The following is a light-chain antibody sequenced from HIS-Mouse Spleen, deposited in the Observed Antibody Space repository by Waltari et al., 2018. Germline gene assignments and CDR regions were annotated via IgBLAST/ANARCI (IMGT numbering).Light chain of an antibody. CDR2: LTRVGSH. Sequence: QLVLTQSPSASASLGASVKLTCTLSSGHSSYAIAGHQQRPEKGPGYLMKLTRVGSHGKGDRIPARFSGSSSEAARYLTISSLQSEDEADYYCQTWGTGLWVFGGGTKLTVL. V-gene: IGLV4-69*01. J-gene: IGLJ3*02. CDR3: QTWGTGLWV. CDR1: SGHSSYA.